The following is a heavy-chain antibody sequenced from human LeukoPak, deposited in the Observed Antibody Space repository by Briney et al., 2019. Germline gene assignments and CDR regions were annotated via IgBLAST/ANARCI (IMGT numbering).Heavy chain of an antibody. CDR1: GYTFTSYY. CDR2: INPSGGST. CDR3: ARSYCSGGSCGGAGFDY. D-gene: IGHD2-15*01. V-gene: IGHV1-46*01. Sequence: ASVKVSCKASGYTFTSYYMHWVRQAPGQGLEWMGIINPSGGSTSYAQKFQGRVTMTRDMFTSTVYMELSSLRSEDTAVYYCARSYCSGGSCGGAGFDYWGQGTLVTVSS. J-gene: IGHJ4*02.